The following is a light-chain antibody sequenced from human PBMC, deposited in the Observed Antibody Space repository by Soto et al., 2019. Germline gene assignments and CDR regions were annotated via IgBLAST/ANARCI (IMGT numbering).Light chain of an antibody. CDR2: EGS. Sequence: QSVLTQPASVSGSPGQSITISCTGTSSDVGSYNLVSWYQQYPGKAPKLMIYEGSKRPSGVSNRFSGSKSGNTASLTISGLQAEDGADSDCCSYAGSSVVFGGGTKLTVL. V-gene: IGLV2-23*01. CDR3: CSYAGSSVV. J-gene: IGLJ2*01. CDR1: SSDVGSYNL.